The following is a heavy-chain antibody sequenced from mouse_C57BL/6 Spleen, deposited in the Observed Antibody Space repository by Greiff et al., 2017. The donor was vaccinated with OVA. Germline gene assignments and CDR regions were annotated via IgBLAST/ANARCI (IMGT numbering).Heavy chain of an antibody. CDR3: ARGDGYDWYVDV. CDR1: GYTFTSYW. CDR2: IDPSDSYT. D-gene: IGHD2-2*01. J-gene: IGHJ1*03. V-gene: IGHV1-59*01. Sequence: QVQLQQPGAELVRPGTSVKLSCKASGYTFTSYWMHWVKQRPGQGLEWIGVIDPSDSYTNYNQKFKGKATLTVDTSSSTAYMQLSSLTSEDSAVYYCARGDGYDWYVDVWGTGTTVTVSS.